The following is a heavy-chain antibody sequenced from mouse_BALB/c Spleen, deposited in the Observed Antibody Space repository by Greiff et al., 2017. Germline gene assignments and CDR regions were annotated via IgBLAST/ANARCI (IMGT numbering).Heavy chain of an antibody. CDR3: TRSGYGSSFDY. J-gene: IGHJ2*01. CDR1: GYTFTSYW. CDR2: IYPSDSYT. V-gene: IGHV1-69*02. Sequence: QVQLQQPGAELVRPGASVKLSCKASGYTFTSYWINWVKQRPGQGLEWIGNIYPSDSYTNYNQKFKDKATLTVDKSSSTAYMQLSSPTSEDSAVYYCTRSGYGSSFDYWGQGTTLTVSS. D-gene: IGHD1-1*01.